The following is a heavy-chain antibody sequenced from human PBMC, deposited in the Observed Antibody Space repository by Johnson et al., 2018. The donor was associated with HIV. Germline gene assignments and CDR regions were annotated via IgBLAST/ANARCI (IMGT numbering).Heavy chain of an antibody. V-gene: IGHV3-74*02. D-gene: IGHD4-17*01. CDR3: ASDYGDYDHAFDI. J-gene: IGHJ3*02. Sequence: MLLVESGGGLVQPGGSLRLSCAASGFTFSSYWMHWVRQAPGKGLVWVSRINSDGSSTSYADSVKGRFTISRDNSKDTLYLQMNNLTIEHTAVYYCASDYGDYDHAFDIWGRGTVVTVTS. CDR1: GFTFSSYW. CDR2: INSDGSST.